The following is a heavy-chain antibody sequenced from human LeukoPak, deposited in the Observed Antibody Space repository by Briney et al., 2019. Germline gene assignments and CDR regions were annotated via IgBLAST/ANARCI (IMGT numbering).Heavy chain of an antibody. V-gene: IGHV1-8*01. CDR3: ARLGELSFS. CDR2: INPNSGGT. CDR1: GYTFTSYD. Sequence: AASVKVSCKASGYTFTSYDINWVRRATGQGLEWMGWINPNSGGTNYAQKFQGRVTITADESTSTAYMELSSLRSEDTAVYYCARLGELSFSWGQGTLVTVSS. D-gene: IGHD3-16*02. J-gene: IGHJ4*02.